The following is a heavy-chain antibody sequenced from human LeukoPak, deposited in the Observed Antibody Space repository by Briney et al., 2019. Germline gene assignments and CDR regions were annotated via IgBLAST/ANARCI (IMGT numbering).Heavy chain of an antibody. CDR1: VGSISSYY. CDR3: ASLSYDSSGYYYYY. V-gene: IGHV4-59*01. Sequence: SETLSLTCTVSVGSISSYYWSWIRQPPGKGLEWIGYIYYSGSTNYNPSLKSRVTISVDTSKNQFSLKLSSVTAADTAVYYCASLSYDSSGYYYYYWGQGTLVTVSS. CDR2: IYYSGST. D-gene: IGHD3-22*01. J-gene: IGHJ4*02.